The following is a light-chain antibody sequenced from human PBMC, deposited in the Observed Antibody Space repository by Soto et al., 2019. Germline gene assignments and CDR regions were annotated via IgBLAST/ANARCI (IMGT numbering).Light chain of an antibody. CDR3: NSYTSNTTVI. CDR1: SSDVGRYNY. V-gene: IGLV2-14*01. J-gene: IGLJ2*01. Sequence: QSVLTQPASVSGSPGQSITISCTGTSSDVGRYNYVSWFQQHPGKAPQLIIYEVSNRPSGVSNRFSGSKSGNTASLTISGLQAEDEADYYCNSYTSNTTVIFGGGTKLTVL. CDR2: EVS.